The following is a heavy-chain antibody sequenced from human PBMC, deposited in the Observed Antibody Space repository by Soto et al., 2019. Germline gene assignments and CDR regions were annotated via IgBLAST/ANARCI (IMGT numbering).Heavy chain of an antibody. D-gene: IGHD6-19*01. CDR2: ISGSDGST. Sequence: EVQLLESGGGLVQPGGSLRLSCAASGFTFSSYAMSWVRQAPGKGLEWVSVISGSDGSTYYADSVKGRFTISRDNSKNTLDLQMNSLRAEDTAVYYCARRTSGWYLDYWGQGTLVTVSS. J-gene: IGHJ4*02. CDR1: GFTFSSYA. V-gene: IGHV3-23*01. CDR3: ARRTSGWYLDY.